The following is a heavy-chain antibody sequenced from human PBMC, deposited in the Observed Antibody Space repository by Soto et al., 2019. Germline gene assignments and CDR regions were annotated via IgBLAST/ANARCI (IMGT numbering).Heavy chain of an antibody. CDR3: ARGTAAAGTGDFDY. D-gene: IGHD6-13*01. Sequence: PSETLSLTCAVYGGSFSGYYWSWIRQTPGKGLEWIGEINHSGSTNYNPSLKSRVTISVDTSKNQFSLKLSSVTAADTAVYYCARGTAAAGTGDFDYWGQGTLVTVSS. CDR2: INHSGST. V-gene: IGHV4-34*01. J-gene: IGHJ4*02. CDR1: GGSFSGYY.